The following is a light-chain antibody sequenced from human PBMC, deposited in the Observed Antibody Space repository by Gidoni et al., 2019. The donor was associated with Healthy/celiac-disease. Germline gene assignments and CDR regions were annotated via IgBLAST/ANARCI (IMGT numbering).Light chain of an antibody. CDR1: QSVSSSY. CDR2: GAS. J-gene: IGKJ1*01. Sequence: EIVSTQSPGTLSLSPGERATLSCRASQSVSSSYLAWYQQKPGQAPRLLIYGASSRATGIPDRFSSSGSGTDFTLTISRLEPEDFAVYYCQQYGSSPQTFGQGTKVEIK. CDR3: QQYGSSPQT. V-gene: IGKV3-20*01.